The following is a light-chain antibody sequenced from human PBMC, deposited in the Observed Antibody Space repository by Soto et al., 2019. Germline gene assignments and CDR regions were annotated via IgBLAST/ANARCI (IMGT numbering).Light chain of an antibody. CDR3: QQCGSPPWT. J-gene: IGKJ1*01. CDR2: AAS. V-gene: IGKV3-20*01. CDR1: QSVSSYY. Sequence: EIVLTQSPGTLSLSPGERATLSCRASQSVSSYYLAWYQQKPGQAPRLLIYAASSRDTGIPDRFSGGGSGTDFTLTISRLEPEDSAVYYCQQCGSPPWTFGQGTKVEIK.